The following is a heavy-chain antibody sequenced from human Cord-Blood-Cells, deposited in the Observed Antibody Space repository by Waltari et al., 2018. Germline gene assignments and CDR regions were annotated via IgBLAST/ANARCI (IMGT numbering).Heavy chain of an antibody. CDR2: ISTYNGNT. CDR3: ARDRGEKWQQLVAFDI. V-gene: IGHV1-18*01. Sequence: VQLVQSGAEVKKPGASVTVSCKASGYTFTSYGISWVRQAPGQGLEWMGWISTYNGNTNYAQKLQGRVTMTTDTSTSTAYMELRSLRSDATAVYYCARDRGEKWQQLVAFDIWGQGTMVTVSS. D-gene: IGHD6-13*01. J-gene: IGHJ3*02. CDR1: GYTFTSYG.